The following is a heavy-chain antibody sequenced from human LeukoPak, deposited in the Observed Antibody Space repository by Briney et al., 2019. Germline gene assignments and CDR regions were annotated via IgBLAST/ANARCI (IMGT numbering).Heavy chain of an antibody. CDR2: INTYNGNT. V-gene: IGHV1-18*01. J-gene: IGHJ4*02. D-gene: IGHD1-26*01. CDR1: GYTFTSYD. Sequence: VSVKVSCKASGYTFTSYDISWVRQAPGQGLEWMGWINTYNGNTNYPQKLQGRVTMTTDTSTSTAYMELRNLRSDDTAVYYCAREQKSIGSYFNYWGQGTLVTVSS. CDR3: AREQKSIGSYFNY.